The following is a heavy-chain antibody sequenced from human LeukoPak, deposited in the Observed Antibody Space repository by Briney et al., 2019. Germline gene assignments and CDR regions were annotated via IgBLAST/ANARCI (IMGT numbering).Heavy chain of an antibody. CDR2: SYYSGST. D-gene: IGHD3-22*01. CDR3: ARPSYYYDSSGYHGHFDY. Sequence: SETLSLTCTVSGGSISGSSYYWGWIRQPPGKGLEWIGSSYYSGSTYYNPSLKSRVTISVDTSKIPFSLKLSSVTAADTAVYYCARPSYYYDSSGYHGHFDYWGQGTLVTVSS. J-gene: IGHJ4*02. CDR1: GGSISGSSYY. V-gene: IGHV4-39*01.